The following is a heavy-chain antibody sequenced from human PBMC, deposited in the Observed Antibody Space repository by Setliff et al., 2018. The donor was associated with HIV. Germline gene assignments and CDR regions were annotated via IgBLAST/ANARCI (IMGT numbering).Heavy chain of an antibody. J-gene: IGHJ4*02. V-gene: IGHV3-23*05. D-gene: IGHD6-13*01. Sequence: GGSLRLSCAVSGFTFEDYGMSWVRQAPGKGLEWVLTITNSARSTHSADSVKGRFTISRDDSRKTLYLQMNSLRVEDTAVYYCAKFAPGGHSEIASEGISHFDSWGQGTLVTVSS. CDR3: AKFAPGGHSEIASEGISHFDS. CDR1: GFTFEDYG. CDR2: ITNSARST.